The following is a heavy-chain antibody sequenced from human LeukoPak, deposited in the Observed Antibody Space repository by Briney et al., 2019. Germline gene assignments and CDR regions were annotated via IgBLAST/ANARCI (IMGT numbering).Heavy chain of an antibody. CDR2: INHSGST. CDR3: ARDGELIAVAGTDLGGYFDY. Sequence: PSETLSLTCAVYGGSFSGYYWSWIRQPPGKGLEWIGEINHSGSTNYNPSLKSRVTISVDTSKNQFSLKLSSVTAADTAVYYCARDGELIAVAGTDLGGYFDYWGQGTLVTVSS. CDR1: GGSFSGYY. V-gene: IGHV4-34*01. D-gene: IGHD6-19*01. J-gene: IGHJ4*02.